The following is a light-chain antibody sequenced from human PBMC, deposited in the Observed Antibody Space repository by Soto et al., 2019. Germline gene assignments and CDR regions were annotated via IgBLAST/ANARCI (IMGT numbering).Light chain of an antibody. V-gene: IGLV2-14*01. CDR3: SSYTSSTPYVV. J-gene: IGLJ2*01. Sequence: QSALTQPASVSGSPGQSITISCTGTSSDIGGYNYVSWYQQHPGKAPKLMIYEVSNRPSGVSNRFSGSKSGNTASLTISGLQAEDEADYYCSSYTSSTPYVVFGGGTMLTVL. CDR1: SSDIGGYNY. CDR2: EVS.